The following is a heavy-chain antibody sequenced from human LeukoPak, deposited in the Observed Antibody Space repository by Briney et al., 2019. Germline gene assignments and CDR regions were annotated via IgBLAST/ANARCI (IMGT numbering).Heavy chain of an antibody. CDR2: ISSSSSYI. Sequence: GGSLRLSCAASGFTFSSYSMNWVRQAPGKGLEWVSSISSSSSYIYYADSVKGRFTISRDNSRNTLFLQMNSLRAEDTAVYYCARSRGDRERWLHLDSWGQGTLVTVSS. J-gene: IGHJ4*02. CDR3: ARSRGDRERWLHLDS. V-gene: IGHV3-21*01. D-gene: IGHD5-24*01. CDR1: GFTFSSYS.